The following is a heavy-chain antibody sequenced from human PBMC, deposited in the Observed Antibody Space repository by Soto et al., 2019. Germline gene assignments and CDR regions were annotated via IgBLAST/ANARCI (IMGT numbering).Heavy chain of an antibody. CDR1: GFTFTSSA. Sequence: SGKVSCKASGFTFTSSAMQWVRQARGQRIEWIGWIVVGSGNTNYAQKFQERVTITRDMSTSTAYMELSSLRAEDTAVYYCARGDYHDTSGPFSDAFDVWGQGTMVTVSS. V-gene: IGHV1-58*02. J-gene: IGHJ3*01. CDR2: IVVGSGNT. D-gene: IGHD3-22*01. CDR3: ARGDYHDTSGPFSDAFDV.